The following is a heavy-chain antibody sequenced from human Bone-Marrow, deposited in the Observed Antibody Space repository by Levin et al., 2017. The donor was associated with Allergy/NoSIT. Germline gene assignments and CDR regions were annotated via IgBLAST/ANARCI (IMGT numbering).Heavy chain of an antibody. D-gene: IGHD3-22*01. CDR1: GFIFNSYS. Sequence: ETLSLTCAASGFIFNSYSMNWVRQAPGKGLEWIAYISSSSGTIYYADSVKGRFTISRDNAKNSLYLQMDSLRDEDTAVYYCAREYFYSDSSAFYSLFDYWGQGTLVTVSS. CDR2: ISSSSGTI. V-gene: IGHV3-48*02. J-gene: IGHJ4*02. CDR3: AREYFYSDSSAFYSLFDY.